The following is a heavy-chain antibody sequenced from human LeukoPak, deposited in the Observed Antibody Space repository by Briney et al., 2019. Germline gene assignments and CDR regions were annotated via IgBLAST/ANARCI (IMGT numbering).Heavy chain of an antibody. CDR2: ISSNGGST. Sequence: PGGSLRLSCSASGFTFSSYAMHWVRQAPGKGLEYVSTISSNGGSTYYADSVKGRFTISRDNSKNTLYLQMSSLRPEDTAVYYCVEDGGNSGYDYYYFDYWGQGTLVTVSS. D-gene: IGHD5-12*01. V-gene: IGHV3-64D*09. CDR1: GFTFSSYA. CDR3: VEDGGNSGYDYYYFDY. J-gene: IGHJ4*02.